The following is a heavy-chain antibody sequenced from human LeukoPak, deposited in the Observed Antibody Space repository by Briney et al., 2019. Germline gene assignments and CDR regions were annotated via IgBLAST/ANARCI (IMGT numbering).Heavy chain of an antibody. V-gene: IGHV1-18*01. J-gene: IGHJ3*02. D-gene: IGHD3-10*01. CDR1: GYTFTSYG. CDR2: ISAYNGNT. CDR3: AKPMVRGVPDAFDI. Sequence: GASVKVSCKASGYTFTSYGISWVRQAPGQGLEWMGWISAYNGNTNFAQKLQDRVTMTTDTSTSTAYMELRSLRSDDTAVYYCAKPMVRGVPDAFDIWGQGTMVTVSS.